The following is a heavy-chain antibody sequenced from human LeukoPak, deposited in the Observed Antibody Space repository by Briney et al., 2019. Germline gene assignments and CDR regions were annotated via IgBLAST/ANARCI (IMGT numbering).Heavy chain of an antibody. Sequence: SETLSLTCNVSGGSINGYYWTWIRQPPGKGLEWIGYMFYNGNTNYSPSLKSRVTISLDTSKSQISMRLTSVTAADTGVYYCARHRGSGSPYFDYWGQGTLVTVSS. CDR3: ARHRGSGSPYFDY. CDR2: MFYNGNT. J-gene: IGHJ4*02. D-gene: IGHD3-10*01. CDR1: GGSINGYY. V-gene: IGHV4-59*01.